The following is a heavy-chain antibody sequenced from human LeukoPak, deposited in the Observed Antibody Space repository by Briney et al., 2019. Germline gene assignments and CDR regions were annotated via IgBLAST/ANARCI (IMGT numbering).Heavy chain of an antibody. CDR3: ARTTEAHSWRTRYYDYYMDV. V-gene: IGHV4-61*10. CDR1: GGSISSGSYY. D-gene: IGHD6-13*01. CDR2: IYYSGST. J-gene: IGHJ6*03. Sequence: SQTLSLTCTVSGGSISSGSYYWSWIRQPAGKGLEWIGYIYYSGSTNYNPSLKSRVTISVDTSKNQFSLKLSSVTAADTAVYYCARTTEAHSWRTRYYDYYMDVWGKGTTVTVSS.